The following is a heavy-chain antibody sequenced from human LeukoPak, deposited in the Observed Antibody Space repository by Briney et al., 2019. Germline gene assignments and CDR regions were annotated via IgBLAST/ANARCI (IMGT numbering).Heavy chain of an antibody. V-gene: IGHV1-2*02. Sequence: ASVKVSCKASGYTFTGYYMHWVRQAPGQGLEWMGWINPNSGGTNYAQKFQGRVTMTRDTSISTAYMELSRLRSDDTAVYYCARDYYDSSGTGNWGQGTLVTVSS. J-gene: IGHJ4*02. D-gene: IGHD3-22*01. CDR1: GYTFTGYY. CDR2: INPNSGGT. CDR3: ARDYYDSSGTGN.